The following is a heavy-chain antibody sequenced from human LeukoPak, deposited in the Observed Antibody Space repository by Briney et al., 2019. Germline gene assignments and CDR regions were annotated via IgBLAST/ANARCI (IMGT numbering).Heavy chain of an antibody. Sequence: ASVKVSCKASGYTFTGYYMHWVRQAPGQGLEWMGWINPNSGGTNYAQKFQGRVTMTRDTSISTAYMEPSRLRSDDTAVYYCARAGYSSSWYVEDGWFDPWGQGTLVTVSS. J-gene: IGHJ5*02. D-gene: IGHD6-13*01. V-gene: IGHV1-2*02. CDR1: GYTFTGYY. CDR3: ARAGYSSSWYVEDGWFDP. CDR2: INPNSGGT.